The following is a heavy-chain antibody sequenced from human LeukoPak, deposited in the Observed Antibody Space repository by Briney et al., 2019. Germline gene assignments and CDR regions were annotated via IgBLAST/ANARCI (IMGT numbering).Heavy chain of an antibody. J-gene: IGHJ4*02. CDR2: IYSGGST. V-gene: IGHV3-53*01. Sequence: GGSLRLSSAASGFTVSSDYMSWVRQAPGKGPEWVSTIYSGGSTYYADSVKGRFTISRDRPKNTVYLQMNSLRAEDTAVYYCARTHGGAGSPNNFDCWGQGTLVTVSS. D-gene: IGHD3-10*01. CDR1: GFTVSSDY. CDR3: ARTHGGAGSPNNFDC.